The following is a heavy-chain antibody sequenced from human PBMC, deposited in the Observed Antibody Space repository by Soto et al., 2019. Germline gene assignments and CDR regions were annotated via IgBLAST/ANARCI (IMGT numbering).Heavy chain of an antibody. J-gene: IGHJ5*02. D-gene: IGHD2-21*02. CDR1: GGSISSGFYS. Sequence: AVSGGSISSGFYSWSWIRQPPGQGLEWIGYIYNSGNTYYNPSLMSRVTISVDRSQNHFSLKLTSVTAADTAVYYCARGSDGVWNWFDPWGQGTQVTVSS. V-gene: IGHV4-30-2*01. CDR3: ARGSDGVWNWFDP. CDR2: IYNSGNT.